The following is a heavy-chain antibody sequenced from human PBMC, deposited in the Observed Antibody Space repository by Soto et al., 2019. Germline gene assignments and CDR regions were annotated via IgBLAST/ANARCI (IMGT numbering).Heavy chain of an antibody. CDR2: MNPNRGNT. D-gene: IGHD6-19*01. CDR3: ARGQGSSGWYWDYYYYGMDV. J-gene: IGHJ6*02. V-gene: IGHV1-8*01. Sequence: QVQLVQSGAEVKKPGASVKVSCKASGYTFTSYDINWVRQATGQGLEWMGWMNPNRGNTGYAQKFQGRVTMTRNTSISTAYMELSSLRSEDTAVYYCARGQGSSGWYWDYYYYGMDVWGQGTTVTVPS. CDR1: GYTFTSYD.